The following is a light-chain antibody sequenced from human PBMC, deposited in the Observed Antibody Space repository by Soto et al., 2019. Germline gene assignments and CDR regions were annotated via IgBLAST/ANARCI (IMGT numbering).Light chain of an antibody. CDR2: GAS. Sequence: EIVLTQSPGTLSLSPWERATLSCRASQSVPRSHLAWYQQKPGQAPRLLISGASSRATGIPDRFGGSGSGTDYTLTITRLEPEDFAVYYCQQYGSSPPITFGQGTRLEIK. CDR3: QQYGSSPPIT. V-gene: IGKV3-20*01. CDR1: QSVPRSH. J-gene: IGKJ5*01.